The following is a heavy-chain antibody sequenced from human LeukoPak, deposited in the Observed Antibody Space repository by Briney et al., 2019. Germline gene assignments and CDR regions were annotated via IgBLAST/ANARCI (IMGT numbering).Heavy chain of an antibody. Sequence: ASVKVSCKASGYTFTGYYMHWVRQAPGQGLEWMGWINPNSGGTNYAQKFQGWVTMTRDTSISTAYMELSRLRSDDTAAYYCARGRGYYDSSGYYADYWGQGTLVTVSS. CDR1: GYTFTGYY. CDR2: INPNSGGT. D-gene: IGHD3-22*01. J-gene: IGHJ4*02. V-gene: IGHV1-2*04. CDR3: ARGRGYYDSSGYYADY.